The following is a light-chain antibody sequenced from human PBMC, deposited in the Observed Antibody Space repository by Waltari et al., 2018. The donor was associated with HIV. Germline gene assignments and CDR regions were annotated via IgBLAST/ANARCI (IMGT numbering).Light chain of an antibody. J-gene: IGLJ1*01. V-gene: IGLV2-23*02. CDR1: SSNVGSDDL. Sequence: QSALTQPASVSGSPGQSITISCTGTSSNVGSDDLVSWYQQHPGEAPKISIEEVTKRPPGVSNRFSGSKSGNTASLTISGLQAEDEADYYCCSCPRSGIRYVFGTGTKVTVL. CDR2: EVT. CDR3: CSCPRSGIRYV.